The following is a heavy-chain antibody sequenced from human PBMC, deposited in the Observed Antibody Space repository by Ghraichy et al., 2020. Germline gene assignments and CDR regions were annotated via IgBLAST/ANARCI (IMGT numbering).Heavy chain of an antibody. CDR2: IIPIFGTA. J-gene: IGHJ3*02. CDR1: GGTFSSYA. CDR3: ARDLGDGGYNSDAFDI. V-gene: IGHV1-69*13. D-gene: IGHD5-24*01. Sequence: SVKVSCKASGGTFSSYAISWVRQAPGQGLEWMGGIIPIFGTANYAQKFQGRVTITADESTSTAYMELSSLRSEDTTVYYCARDLGDGGYNSDAFDIWGQGTMVTVSS.